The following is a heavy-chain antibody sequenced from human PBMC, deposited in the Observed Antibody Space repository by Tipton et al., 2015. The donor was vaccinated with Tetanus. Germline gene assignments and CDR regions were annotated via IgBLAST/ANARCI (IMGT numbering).Heavy chain of an antibody. CDR3: ATVGLVTASVKY. D-gene: IGHD2-21*02. Sequence: TLSLTCTVSGGSFSLYYWNWVRQSPGKGLEWIGEISHSGSSSYSPSLKSRVTISVDRSKNQFSLKLTSVTAADTAVYYCATVGLVTASVKYWGQGTLVTVSS. J-gene: IGHJ4*01. CDR2: ISHSGSS. V-gene: IGHV4-34*09. CDR1: GGSFSLYY.